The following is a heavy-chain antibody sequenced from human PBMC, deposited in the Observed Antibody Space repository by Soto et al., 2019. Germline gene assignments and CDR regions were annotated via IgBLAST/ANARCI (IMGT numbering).Heavy chain of an antibody. V-gene: IGHV1-18*01. D-gene: IGHD3-3*01. CDR1: GYTFNSFG. CDR3: ARSFWSGRLPYHFDF. Sequence: GPGVKKPGASVKVSCKGSGYTFNSFGITWVRQAPGQGLEWMGWISGYNANTKYAQKFQGRVTMTTDTSTSTAHMELRSLRSDDTALYYCARSFWSGRLPYHFDFWGQGTLVTVSS. CDR2: ISGYNANT. J-gene: IGHJ4*02.